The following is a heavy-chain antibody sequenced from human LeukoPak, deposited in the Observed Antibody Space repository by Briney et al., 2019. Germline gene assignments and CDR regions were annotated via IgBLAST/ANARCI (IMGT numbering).Heavy chain of an antibody. D-gene: IGHD6-19*01. CDR3: ATDLAVAGNY. J-gene: IGHJ4*02. V-gene: IGHV3-21*01. CDR1: GFTFTTYS. Sequence: GGSLRLSCAASGFTFTTYSMNWVRQAPGKGLEWVSAISSGSSYIYYADSVKGRFTISRDNAKNSLYLQMNSLRAEDTALYYCATDLAVAGNYWGRGTLVTVSS. CDR2: ISSGSSYI.